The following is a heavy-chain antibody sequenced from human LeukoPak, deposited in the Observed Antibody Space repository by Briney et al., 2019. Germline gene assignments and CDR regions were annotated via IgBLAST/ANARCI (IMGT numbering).Heavy chain of an antibody. CDR3: AATLLLWFGELRDV. D-gene: IGHD3-10*01. V-gene: IGHV4-38-2*02. J-gene: IGHJ6*04. Sequence: SETLSLTCTVSGYSISSGYYWGWIRQPPGKGLEWTGSIDHSGSTYYNPSLKSRITISVDTSKNQFSLKLSSVTAADTAVYYCAATLLLWFGELRDVWGKGTTVTISS. CDR1: GYSISSGYY. CDR2: IDHSGST.